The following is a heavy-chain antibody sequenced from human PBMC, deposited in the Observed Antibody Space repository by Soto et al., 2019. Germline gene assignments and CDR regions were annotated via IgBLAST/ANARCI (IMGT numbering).Heavy chain of an antibody. D-gene: IGHD4-4*01. CDR1: GDSIGNYY. V-gene: IGHV4-59*08. CDR3: ARHSYYSNPLRFDP. CDR2: IHYSGST. J-gene: IGHJ5*02. Sequence: TLSPTCTVSGDSIGNYYWSWIRQPPGKGPEWIGNIHYSGSTNYNPSLKSRVTISVDTSKNQFSLRLSSVTAAETAVYYCARHSYYSNPLRFDPWGQGTLVTVS.